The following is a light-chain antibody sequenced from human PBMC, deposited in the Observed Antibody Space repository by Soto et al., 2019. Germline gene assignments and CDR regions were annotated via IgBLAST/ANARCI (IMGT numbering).Light chain of an antibody. CDR3: HQYGSSPQA. CDR1: QSVTRSF. CDR2: GAS. J-gene: IGKJ3*01. V-gene: IGKV3-20*01. Sequence: EIVLTQSPGTLSLSPGERVTLSCRASQSVTRSFLAWDQQKPGQAPRLLIYGASSRATDIPDRFSGSGSGTYFTLTISRLDPEDFAVYSCHQYGSSPQAFCPRTKVDFK.